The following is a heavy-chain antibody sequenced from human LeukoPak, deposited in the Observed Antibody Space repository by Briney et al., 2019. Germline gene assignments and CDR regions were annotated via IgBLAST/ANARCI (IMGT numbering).Heavy chain of an antibody. Sequence: SETLSLTCTVSGGSISSYYWSWIRQPPGKGLEWIGYIYYSGSTNYNPSLKSRVTISVDTSKNQFSLKLSSVTAADTAVYYCARDAGTYSSSPYDYWGQGTLVTVSS. D-gene: IGHD6-6*01. CDR1: GGSISSYY. CDR2: IYYSGST. CDR3: ARDAGTYSSSPYDY. V-gene: IGHV4-59*01. J-gene: IGHJ4*02.